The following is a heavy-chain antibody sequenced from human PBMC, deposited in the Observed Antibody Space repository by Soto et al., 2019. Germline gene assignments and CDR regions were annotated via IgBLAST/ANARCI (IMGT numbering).Heavy chain of an antibody. CDR3: ARDWYYYDSSGHKHDAFDI. D-gene: IGHD3-22*01. CDR1: GGTFSSYA. J-gene: IGHJ3*02. V-gene: IGHV1-69*13. Sequence: SVKVSCKASGGTFSSYAISWVRQAPGQGLEWMGGIIPIFGTANYAQKFQGRVTITADESTSTAYMELSSLRSEDTAVYYCARDWYYYDSSGHKHDAFDIWGQGTMVTISS. CDR2: IIPIFGTA.